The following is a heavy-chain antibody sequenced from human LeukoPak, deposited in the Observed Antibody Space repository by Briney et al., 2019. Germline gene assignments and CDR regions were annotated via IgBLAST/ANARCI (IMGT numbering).Heavy chain of an antibody. V-gene: IGHV4-59*01. J-gene: IGHJ5*02. CDR2: IYYSGRT. CDR1: GVSISSYY. Sequence: SETLSLTCTGSGVSISSYYWSWLGQRPGKGREGLGYIYYSGRTNYNTSLKSGVTISVDTSKNQFSLKLSSVTAADTAVYYCATYRAYCSGGSCINWFDPWGQGTLVTVSS. CDR3: ATYRAYCSGGSCINWFDP. D-gene: IGHD2-15*01.